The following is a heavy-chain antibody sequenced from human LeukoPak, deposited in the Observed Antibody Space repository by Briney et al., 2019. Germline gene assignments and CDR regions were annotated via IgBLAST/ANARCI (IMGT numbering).Heavy chain of an antibody. CDR2: ISTIEST. V-gene: IGHV4-4*07. CDR3: ARVQSNTWD. J-gene: IGHJ4*02. D-gene: IGHD7-27*01. CDR1: GGSISTYY. Sequence: SETLSLTCTVSGGSISTYYWSWIRQPAGKGLEWIGRISTIESTSYNPSLKSRVTMSVDTCKNQFSLKLSSVTAADTAVYYCARVQSNTWDWGQGTLVTVSS.